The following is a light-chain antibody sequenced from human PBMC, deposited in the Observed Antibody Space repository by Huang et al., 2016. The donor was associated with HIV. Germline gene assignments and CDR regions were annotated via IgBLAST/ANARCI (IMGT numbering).Light chain of an antibody. CDR2: GAS. V-gene: IGKV1-39*01. Sequence: DIQMTQSPSSLSASVGDRVTITCRATRSVTKYLNWYQQKPGKAPKLLIYGASSLQTGVPSRFSGSGSGTDFTLTISSLQPEDFATYYCQQSSSPPPTFGPGTKVDIK. CDR3: QQSSSPPPT. CDR1: RSVTKY. J-gene: IGKJ3*01.